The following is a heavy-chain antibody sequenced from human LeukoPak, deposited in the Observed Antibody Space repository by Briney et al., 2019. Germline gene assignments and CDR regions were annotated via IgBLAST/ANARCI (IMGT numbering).Heavy chain of an antibody. V-gene: IGHV1-46*01. CDR1: GYTFTSYY. J-gene: IGHJ4*02. CDR3: ASAPKISGPYYFDY. Sequence: GASVKVSCKASGYTFTSYYMHWVRQAPGQGLEWMGIINPGGDSTSYAQKFQGRVTMTRDMSTSTVYMELSSLRSEDTAVYYCASAPKISGPYYFDYWGQGTLVTVSS. CDR2: INPGGDST.